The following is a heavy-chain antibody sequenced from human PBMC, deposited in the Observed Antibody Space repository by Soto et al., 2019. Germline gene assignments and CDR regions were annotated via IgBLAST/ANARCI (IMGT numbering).Heavy chain of an antibody. CDR1: GFTFSSYA. V-gene: IGHV3-64D*08. Sequence: GGSLRLSCSASGFTFSSYAMHWVRQAPGKGLEYVSAISSNGGSTYYADSVKGRFTISRDNSKNTLYLQMSSLRAEDTAVYYCVILKGFYDSSGLDYWGQGILVTVSS. J-gene: IGHJ4*02. CDR3: VILKGFYDSSGLDY. D-gene: IGHD3-22*01. CDR2: ISSNGGST.